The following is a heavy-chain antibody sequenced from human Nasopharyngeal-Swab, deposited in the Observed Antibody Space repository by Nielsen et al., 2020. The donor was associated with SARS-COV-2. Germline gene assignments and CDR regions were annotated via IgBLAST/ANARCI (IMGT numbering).Heavy chain of an antibody. CDR2: ISYDGSNK. V-gene: IGHV3-30*18. CDR3: AKDQGAAAGPFDY. Sequence: WIRQHPGKGLEWVAVISYDGSNKYYADSVKGRSTISRDNSKNTLYLQMNSLRAEDTAVYYCAKDQGAAAGPFDYWGQGTLVTVSS. J-gene: IGHJ4*02. D-gene: IGHD6-13*01.